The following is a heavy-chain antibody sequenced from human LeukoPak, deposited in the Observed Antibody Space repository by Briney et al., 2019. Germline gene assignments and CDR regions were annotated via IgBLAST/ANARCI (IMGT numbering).Heavy chain of an antibody. D-gene: IGHD6-6*01. CDR3: AKDYYGSSTPL. J-gene: IGHJ4*02. CDR1: GFTFSSYG. CDR2: ISHDGSNK. V-gene: IGHV3-30*18. Sequence: ERSLRLSCAASGFTFSSYGMHWVRQAPGKGLEWVAVISHDGSNKYYADSVKGRFTISRDNSKNTLYLQMNSLRAEDTAVYYCAKDYYGSSTPLWGQGTLVTVSS.